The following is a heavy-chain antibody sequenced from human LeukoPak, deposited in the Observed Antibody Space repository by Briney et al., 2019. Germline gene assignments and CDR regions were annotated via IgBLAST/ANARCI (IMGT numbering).Heavy chain of an antibody. D-gene: IGHD1-26*01. CDR3: ARGHSGSYYFDY. J-gene: IGHJ4*02. CDR1: GGSISSYY. CDR2: INHSGST. V-gene: IGHV4-34*01. Sequence: SETLSLTCTVSGGSISSYYWSWIRQPPGKGLEWIGEINHSGSTNYNPSLKSRVTISVDTSKNQFSLKLSSVTAADTAVYYCARGHSGSYYFDYWGQGTLVTVSS.